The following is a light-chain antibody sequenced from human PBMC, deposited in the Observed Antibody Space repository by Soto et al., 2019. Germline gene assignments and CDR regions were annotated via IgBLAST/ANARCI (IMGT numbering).Light chain of an antibody. Sequence: IVLTQSPATLSLSPGERATLSCRASQSVSNYLAWYQQKPGQAPRLLIYDTSNRATGIPTRFSGSGSGTDFTLTISSLEPEDFGIYYCQHRIKWPDNFGQGTKVDNK. J-gene: IGKJ2*01. V-gene: IGKV3-11*01. CDR3: QHRIKWPDN. CDR2: DTS. CDR1: QSVSNY.